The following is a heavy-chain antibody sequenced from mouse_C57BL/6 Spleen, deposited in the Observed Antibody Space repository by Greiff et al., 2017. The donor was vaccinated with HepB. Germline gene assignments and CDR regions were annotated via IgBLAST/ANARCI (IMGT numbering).Heavy chain of an antibody. J-gene: IGHJ3*01. CDR3: ARADYDRAWFAY. Sequence: QVQLKQPGAELVRPGSSVKLSCKASGYTFTSYWMHWVKQRPIQGLEWIGNIYPSDSETNYNQKFKDKATLTVDKSSSTAYMQLSSLTSEDSAVYYCARADYDRAWFAYWGQGTLVTVSA. V-gene: IGHV1-52*01. D-gene: IGHD2-4*01. CDR2: IYPSDSET. CDR1: GYTFTSYW.